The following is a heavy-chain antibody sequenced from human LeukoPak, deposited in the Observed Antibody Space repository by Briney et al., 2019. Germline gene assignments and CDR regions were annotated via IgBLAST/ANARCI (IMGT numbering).Heavy chain of an antibody. Sequence: PGGSLRLSCAASGFTFSSYAMSWVRQAPGKGLEWVSAISGSGGSTYYADSVKGRFTISRGNSKNSLYLQMNSLRAEDTAVYYCARASGSYYHFDYWGQGTLVTVSS. CDR3: ARASGSYYHFDY. CDR1: GFTFSSYA. V-gene: IGHV3-23*01. D-gene: IGHD1-26*01. J-gene: IGHJ4*02. CDR2: ISGSGGST.